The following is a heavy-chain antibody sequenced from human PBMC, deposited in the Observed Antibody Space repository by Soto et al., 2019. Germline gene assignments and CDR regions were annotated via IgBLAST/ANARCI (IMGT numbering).Heavy chain of an antibody. CDR2: INPNSGGT. CDR1: GYTFTGYY. V-gene: IGHV1-2*04. J-gene: IGHJ6*02. Sequence: QVQLVQSGAEVKKPGASVKVSCKASGYTFTGYYMHWVRQAPGQGLEWMGWINPNSGGTNEAQKFKGWVTMTRDTSNSTAYMELSMLRSDATAVYYCARGKGYMVRGQYGMDVWGQGTTVTVSS. CDR3: ARGKGYMVRGQYGMDV. D-gene: IGHD3-10*01.